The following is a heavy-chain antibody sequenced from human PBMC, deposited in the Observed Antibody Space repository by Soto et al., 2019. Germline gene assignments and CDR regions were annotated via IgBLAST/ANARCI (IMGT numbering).Heavy chain of an antibody. CDR3: ATCCSGSNWPGPWN. Sequence: QVQLVQSGAEVKKPGASVKVSCKASGYSFITYYLHWVRQAPGQGLEWMAIIKPSGGSTTYAQKFQRRVTLTRCTSTSTVYLELSSLKSADTALYYCATCCSGSNWPGPWNWGQGTLVHVSS. J-gene: IGHJ3*01. CDR1: GYSFITYY. V-gene: IGHV1-46*03. CDR2: IKPSGGST. D-gene: IGHD2-15*01.